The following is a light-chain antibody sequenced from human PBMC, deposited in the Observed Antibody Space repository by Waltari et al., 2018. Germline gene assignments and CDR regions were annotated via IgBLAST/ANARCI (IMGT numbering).Light chain of an antibody. CDR2: EVT. Sequence: QSALTQPPSASASPGQSAPISCTGTTSDVGGYNYVSWYQPHPGQAPKLIISEVTKRPSGVPDRFSGPKSGNTASLTVSGLQAEDEADYYCSSYAHSNTVVFGGGTRLTVL. J-gene: IGLJ2*01. CDR1: TSDVGGYNY. CDR3: SSYAHSNTVV. V-gene: IGLV2-8*01.